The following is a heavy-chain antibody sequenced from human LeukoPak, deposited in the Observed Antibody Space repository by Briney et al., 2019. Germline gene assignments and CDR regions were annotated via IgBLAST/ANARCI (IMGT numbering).Heavy chain of an antibody. CDR1: GYTFIGYY. Sequence: ASVKVSCKASGYTFIGYYMHWVRHAPGQGLEWMGWINPDSGGTNYAQKFQGRVTMTKDTSITTAYMEVSRLTSDDTAVYYRARGGDYDTISWFDPWGQGTLVTVSS. CDR3: ARGGDYDTISWFDP. D-gene: IGHD3-9*01. CDR2: INPDSGGT. V-gene: IGHV1-2*02. J-gene: IGHJ5*02.